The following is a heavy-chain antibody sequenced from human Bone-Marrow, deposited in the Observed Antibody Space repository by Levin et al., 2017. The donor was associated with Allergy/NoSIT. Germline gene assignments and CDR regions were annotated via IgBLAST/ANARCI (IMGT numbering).Heavy chain of an antibody. CDR3: ARENYETSGKRLHLDS. D-gene: IGHD3-22*01. CDR1: GYTFSSYV. CDR2: SSAYNGRT. Sequence: GESLKISCKASGYTFSSYVISWVRQVPGQGLEWMGWSSAYNGRTKYVQKFEDRVNMTTDRSTSTAYMELRSLGYGDTAVYYCARENYETSGKRLHLDSWGQGTLVTVSS. V-gene: IGHV1-18*01. J-gene: IGHJ4*02.